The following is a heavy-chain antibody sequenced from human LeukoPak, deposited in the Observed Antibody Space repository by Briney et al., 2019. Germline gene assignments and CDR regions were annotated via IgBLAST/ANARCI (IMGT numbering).Heavy chain of an antibody. CDR2: IYYSGNT. V-gene: IGHV4-34*01. Sequence: PSETLSLTCAVYGESFSGYYWSGILQAPGKGLEWIGSIYYSGNTYYNSSLKSRVTISLDTSKNQFSPNLFSVTAADTAMYYCTRANGYGLIDYWGQGTLVTVSS. CDR1: GESFSGYY. D-gene: IGHD3-10*01. J-gene: IGHJ4*01. CDR3: TRANGYGLIDY.